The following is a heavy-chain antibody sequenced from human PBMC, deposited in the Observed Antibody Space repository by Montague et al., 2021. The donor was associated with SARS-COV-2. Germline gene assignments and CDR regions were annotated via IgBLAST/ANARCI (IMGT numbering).Heavy chain of an antibody. CDR3: AREGYRSGSFYIDY. Sequence: SLRLSCAASRFPFNGYAMHWVRQAPGKGLEWLTFISHDESNHRYADSVKGRFTISRDNSKNTLYLQVDSLRPEDTAVYYCAREGYRSGSFYIDYWGQGTLVTVSS. J-gene: IGHJ4*01. D-gene: IGHD1-26*01. CDR1: RFPFNGYA. CDR2: ISHDESNH. V-gene: IGHV3-30*04.